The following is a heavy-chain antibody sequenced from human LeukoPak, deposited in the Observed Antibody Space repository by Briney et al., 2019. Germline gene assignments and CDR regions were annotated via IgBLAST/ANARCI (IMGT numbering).Heavy chain of an antibody. CDR1: GYTFTGYY. CDR2: INPNSGGT. J-gene: IGHJ6*02. V-gene: IGHV1-2*02. Sequence: ASVKVSCKASGYTFTGYYMHWVRQAPGQGLEWMGWINPNSGGTNYAQKFQGRVTMTRDTPISTAYMELSRLRSDDTAVYYCARGYDPPPYYYYYGMDVWGQGTTVTVSS. D-gene: IGHD3-3*01. CDR3: ARGYDPPPYYYYYGMDV.